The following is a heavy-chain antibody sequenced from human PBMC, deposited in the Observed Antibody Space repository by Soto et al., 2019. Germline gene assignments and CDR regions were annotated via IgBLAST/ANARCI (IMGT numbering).Heavy chain of an antibody. V-gene: IGHV4-39*01. CDR2: IYYSGST. J-gene: IGHJ4*02. D-gene: IGHD3-10*01. CDR1: GGSISRSSYY. Sequence: QLQLQESGPGLVKPSETLSLTCTVSGGSISRSSYYWGWIRQPPGKGLEWIGSIYYSGSTYYNPSLTSRVTISVDTSKNQCSLKLSSVTAADTAVYYCATLWFGEGDYWGQGTLVTVSS. CDR3: ATLWFGEGDY.